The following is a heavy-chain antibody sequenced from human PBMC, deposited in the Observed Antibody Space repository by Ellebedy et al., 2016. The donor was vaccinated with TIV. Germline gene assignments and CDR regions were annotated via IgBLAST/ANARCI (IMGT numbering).Heavy chain of an antibody. CDR1: GFGFSSYA. V-gene: IGHV3-33*01. CDR3: ARGKLGPTKGAFDY. CDR2: TWADGHNT. Sequence: GESLKISCAASGFGFSSYAMHWVRQSPVKGLEWVAVTWADGHNTYYADSVKGRFTVSRDTSKNSLYLQMDSLRDEDTAMYYCARGKLGPTKGAFDYWGQGTLVTVTS. D-gene: IGHD1-26*01. J-gene: IGHJ4*02.